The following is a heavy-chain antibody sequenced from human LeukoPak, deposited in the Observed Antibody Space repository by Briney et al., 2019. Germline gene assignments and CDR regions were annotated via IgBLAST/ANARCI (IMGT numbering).Heavy chain of an antibody. CDR1: GGSISSYY. J-gene: IGHJ4*02. D-gene: IGHD3-22*01. Sequence: PSETPSLTCTVSGGSISSYYWSWIRQPAGKGLEWIGRIYTSGSTNYNPSLKSRVTMSVDTSKNQFSLKLSSVTAADTAVYYCARYDSSGYYPYYFDYWGQGTLVTVSS. CDR2: IYTSGST. CDR3: ARYDSSGYYPYYFDY. V-gene: IGHV4-4*07.